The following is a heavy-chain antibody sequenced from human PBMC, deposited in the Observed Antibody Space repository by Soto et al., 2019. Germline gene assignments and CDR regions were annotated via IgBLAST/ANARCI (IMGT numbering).Heavy chain of an antibody. V-gene: IGHV4-34*01. D-gene: IGHD3-10*01. Sequence: SETLSLTCAVYGGSFSGYYWSWIRQPPGKGLEWIGEINHSGSTNYNPSLKSRVTISVDTSKNQFSLKLSSVTAADTAVYYCARGLGYYGSGSYPYLRYGMDVWGQGTTVTVSS. CDR1: GGSFSGYY. J-gene: IGHJ6*02. CDR3: ARGLGYYGSGSYPYLRYGMDV. CDR2: INHSGST.